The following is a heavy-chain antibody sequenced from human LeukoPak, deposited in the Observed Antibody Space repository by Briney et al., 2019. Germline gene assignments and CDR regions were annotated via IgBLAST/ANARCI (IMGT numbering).Heavy chain of an antibody. V-gene: IGHV1-3*01. CDR3: ARDGFNHIDYFDS. D-gene: IGHD1-14*01. J-gene: IGHJ4*02. Sequence: KFQGRVTITRDTSASTAYMELSSLRSEDTAVYYCARDGFNHIDYFDSWGQGTLVTVSS.